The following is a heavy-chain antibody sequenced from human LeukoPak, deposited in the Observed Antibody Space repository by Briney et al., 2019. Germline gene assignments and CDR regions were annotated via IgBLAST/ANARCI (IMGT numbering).Heavy chain of an antibody. D-gene: IGHD3-22*01. J-gene: IGHJ4*02. CDR3: AKDLDVGGYYPYYFDY. CDR2: IKQDGSEK. Sequence: PGGSLRLSCAASGFTFSDYWMSWVRQAPGKGLEWVANIKQDGSEKYYVDSVKGRFTISRDNSKNTLFLQMNSLRAEDTAVYYCAKDLDVGGYYPYYFDYWGQGTLVTVSS. CDR1: GFTFSDYW. V-gene: IGHV3-7*03.